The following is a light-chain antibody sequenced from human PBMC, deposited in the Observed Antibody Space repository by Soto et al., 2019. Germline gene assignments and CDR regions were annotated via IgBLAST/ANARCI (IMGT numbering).Light chain of an antibody. CDR3: QQYETSPRT. V-gene: IGKV3-20*01. CDR1: QSVSSNF. Sequence: EIGLTQSPGTLSLSPGERTTLSCRASQSVSSNFLDWYQQKPGQAPRLLIYGASSRDTGIPDRFSGSWSGTDFTLTISRLEPEDFEVYYCQQYETSPRTFGQGTKVDIK. CDR2: GAS. J-gene: IGKJ1*01.